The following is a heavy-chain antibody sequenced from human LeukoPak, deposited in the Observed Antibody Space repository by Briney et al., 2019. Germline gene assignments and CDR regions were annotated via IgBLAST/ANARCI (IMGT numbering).Heavy chain of an antibody. CDR3: AREMATTRFDY. V-gene: IGHV1-46*01. J-gene: IGHJ4*02. Sequence: ASVKVSCKASGYTFTSYYMHWVRQAPGQGLGWMGIINPSGGSTSYAQKFQGRVTMTRDMSTSTVYMELSSLRSEDTAVYYCAREMATTRFDYWGQGTLVTVSS. CDR2: INPSGGST. CDR1: GYTFTSYY. D-gene: IGHD5-24*01.